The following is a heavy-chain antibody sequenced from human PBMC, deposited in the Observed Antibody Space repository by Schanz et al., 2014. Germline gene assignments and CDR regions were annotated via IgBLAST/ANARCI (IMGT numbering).Heavy chain of an antibody. CDR2: FHHEDGDT. V-gene: IGHV1-24*01. CDR3: ATEASRTWFYNGVDV. J-gene: IGHJ6*02. D-gene: IGHD2-2*01. Sequence: QVQLVQSGAEVKKPGASVKVSCKASGYTFTSYYMHWVRQAPGQGLEWMGGFHHEDGDTVYAQKLQGRVIMTEDTSTDTAYVELSRLTSEDTGVYYCATEASRTWFYNGVDVWGQGTTVTVSS. CDR1: GYTFTSYY.